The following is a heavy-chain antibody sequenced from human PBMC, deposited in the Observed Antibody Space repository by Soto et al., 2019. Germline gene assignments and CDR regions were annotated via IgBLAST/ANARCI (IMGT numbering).Heavy chain of an antibody. CDR3: ARDQNYDSSGSYYYYYGMDV. D-gene: IGHD3-22*01. CDR1: GGCINSGGYS. V-gene: IGHV4-61*08. J-gene: IGHJ6*02. CDR2: IYYSGST. Sequence: PSGTLALTCSVSGGCINSGGYSWSWIRQPPGKGLEWIGYIYYSGSTNYNPSLKSRVTISVDTSKNQFSLKLSSVTAADTAVYYCARDQNYDSSGSYYYYYGMDVWGQGTTVTVSS.